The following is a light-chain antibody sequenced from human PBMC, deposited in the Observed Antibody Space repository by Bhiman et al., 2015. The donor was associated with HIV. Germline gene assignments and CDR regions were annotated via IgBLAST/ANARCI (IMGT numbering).Light chain of an antibody. CDR1: TSDVGGYKY. Sequence: QSALPQPASVSGSPGQSISISCTGTTSDVGGYKYVSWYQQYPGKAPKLMIYDVSKRPSGVSNRFSGSKSGNTASLTISGLQAEDEADYYCCSYAGSSSFVFGTGTKVTVL. CDR3: CSYAGSSSFV. V-gene: IGLV2-23*02. CDR2: DVS. J-gene: IGLJ1*01.